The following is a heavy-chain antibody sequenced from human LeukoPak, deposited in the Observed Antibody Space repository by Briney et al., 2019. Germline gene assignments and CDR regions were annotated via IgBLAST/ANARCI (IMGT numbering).Heavy chain of an antibody. J-gene: IGHJ4*02. CDR3: ARSYCGGDCYSPFDY. D-gene: IGHD2-21*02. CDR2: INWNGGSTDYGGST. CDR1: GFTFDDYG. V-gene: IGHV3-20*04. Sequence: PGGSLRLSCAASGFTFDDYGMNWVRQAPGKGLEWVSSINWNGGSTDYGGSTTYADSVKGRFTISRDNAKNPLYLQMNSLRAEDTALYYCARSYCGGDCYSPFDYWGQGTLVTVSS.